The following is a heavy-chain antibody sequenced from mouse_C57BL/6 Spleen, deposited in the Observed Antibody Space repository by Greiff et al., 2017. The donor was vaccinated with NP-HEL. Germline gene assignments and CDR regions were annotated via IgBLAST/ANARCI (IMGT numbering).Heavy chain of an antibody. D-gene: IGHD3-2*02. J-gene: IGHJ3*01. V-gene: IGHV14-4*01. CDR2: IDPENGDT. CDR3: TKHSSGYPWFAY. Sequence: EVKLMESGAELVRPGASVKLSCTASGFNIKDDYMHWVKQRPEQGLEWIGWIDPENGDTEYASKFQGKATITADTSSNTAYLQLSSLTSEDTAVYYCTKHSSGYPWFAYWGQGTLVTVSA. CDR1: GFNIKDDY.